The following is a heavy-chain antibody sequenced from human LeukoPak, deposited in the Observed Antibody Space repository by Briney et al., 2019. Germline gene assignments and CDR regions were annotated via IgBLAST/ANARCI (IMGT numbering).Heavy chain of an antibody. Sequence: PGGSLRLSCAASGFTFSSSWMHWVRHVPGKGLVWVSRLNSDGSSINYADSVKGRFTISRDNAENTLYLQMNSLRVEDTAVYYCARGVAGTLDYWGQGTLVTVSP. V-gene: IGHV3-74*01. CDR3: ARGVAGTLDY. J-gene: IGHJ4*02. D-gene: IGHD6-19*01. CDR2: LNSDGSSI. CDR1: GFTFSSSW.